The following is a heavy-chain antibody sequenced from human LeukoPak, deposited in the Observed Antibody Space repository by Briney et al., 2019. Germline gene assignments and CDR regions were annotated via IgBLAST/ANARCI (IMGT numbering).Heavy chain of an antibody. CDR2: IYTSGST. J-gene: IGHJ4*02. D-gene: IGHD3-10*01. CDR1: GGSISSYY. V-gene: IGHV4-4*07. Sequence: NPSETLSLTCTVSGGSISSYYWSWIRQPAGKGLEWIGRIYTSGSTNYNPSLKSRVTMSVDTSKNQFSLKLSSVTAADTAVYDCAREAVTMVRGVTFDYWGQGTLVTVSS. CDR3: AREAVTMVRGVTFDY.